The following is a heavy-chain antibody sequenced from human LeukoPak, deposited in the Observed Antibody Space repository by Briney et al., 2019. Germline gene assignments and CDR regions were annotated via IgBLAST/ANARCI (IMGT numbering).Heavy chain of an antibody. CDR3: ARLDSGYLPDY. D-gene: IGHD3-22*01. Sequence: GWIRPSPGKGLGVGSYISGDVTYTNYTDSVKGRFAIYRDNAKNSLYLQMNSLRAEDTAVYYCARLDSGYLPDYWGQGTLVTVSS. V-gene: IGHV3-11*03. J-gene: IGHJ4*02. CDR2: ISGDVTYT.